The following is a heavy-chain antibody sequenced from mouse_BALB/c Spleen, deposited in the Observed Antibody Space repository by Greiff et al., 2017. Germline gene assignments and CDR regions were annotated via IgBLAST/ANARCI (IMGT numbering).Heavy chain of an antibody. V-gene: IGHV2-9*02. CDR1: GFSLTSYG. CDR3: ARDYYGRGGFAY. Sequence: VKLQESGPGLVAPSQSLSITCTVSGFSLTSYGVHWVRQPPGKGLEWLGVIWAGGSTNYNSALMSRLSISKDNSKSQVFLKMNSLQTDDTAMYYCARDYYGRGGFAYWGQGTLVTVSA. J-gene: IGHJ3*01. CDR2: IWAGGST. D-gene: IGHD1-1*01.